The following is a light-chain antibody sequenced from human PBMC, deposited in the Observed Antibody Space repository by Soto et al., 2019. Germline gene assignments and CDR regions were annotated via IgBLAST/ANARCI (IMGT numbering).Light chain of an antibody. J-gene: IGKJ4*01. V-gene: IGKV3-20*01. CDR2: GAS. Sequence: EIVLTQSPGTLSLSPGERATLSCRASQSVSSSYLAWYQQKPGQAPRLLIYGASSRATGIPDRFSGSGSGTDFTLTISRLEPEDFAVYYWQQYRTFGGGTKVEIK. CDR3: QQYRT. CDR1: QSVSSSY.